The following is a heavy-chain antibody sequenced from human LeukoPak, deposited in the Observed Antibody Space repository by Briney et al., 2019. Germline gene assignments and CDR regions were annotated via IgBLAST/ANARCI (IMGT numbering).Heavy chain of an antibody. CDR1: GGSINSHY. V-gene: IGHV4-59*11. Sequence: PSETLSLTCTVSGGSINSHYWSWVRQPPGKGLVWIGYISYSGNTNYNPSLKSRVTISMHTSKNQLSLKLNSVTAADTVVYYCASSGQCTNGLCRDVGYMDVWGKGTTVTVSS. CDR3: ASSGQCTNGLCRDVGYMDV. D-gene: IGHD2-8*01. CDR2: ISYSGNT. J-gene: IGHJ6*03.